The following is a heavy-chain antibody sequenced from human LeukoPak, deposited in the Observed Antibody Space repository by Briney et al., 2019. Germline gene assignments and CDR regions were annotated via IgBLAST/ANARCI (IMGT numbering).Heavy chain of an antibody. Sequence: GGSLRLSCAASGFTFSSYEMNWVRQAPGKGPEWVSYISSSGSTIYYADSVKGRFTISRDNAKNSLYLQMNSLRAEDTAVYYCARDPNSGANYWGQGTLVTVSS. CDR3: ARDPNSGANY. CDR2: ISSSGSTI. V-gene: IGHV3-48*03. D-gene: IGHD1-26*01. J-gene: IGHJ4*02. CDR1: GFTFSSYE.